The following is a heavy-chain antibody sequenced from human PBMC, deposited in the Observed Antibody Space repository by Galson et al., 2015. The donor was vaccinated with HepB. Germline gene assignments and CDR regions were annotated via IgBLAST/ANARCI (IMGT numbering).Heavy chain of an antibody. V-gene: IGHV1-8*01. CDR3: ARGPAGYDSSGYFDY. CDR2: MDPNSGNT. J-gene: IGHJ4*02. D-gene: IGHD3-22*01. CDR1: GFTFTSYN. Sequence: SVKVSCKASGFTFTSYNINWVRQATGQGLEWLGWMDPNSGNTGYAQKFQGRVTMTRNTSITTAYMELTRLRSEDTAVYYCARGPAGYDSSGYFDYWGQGTPVTVSS.